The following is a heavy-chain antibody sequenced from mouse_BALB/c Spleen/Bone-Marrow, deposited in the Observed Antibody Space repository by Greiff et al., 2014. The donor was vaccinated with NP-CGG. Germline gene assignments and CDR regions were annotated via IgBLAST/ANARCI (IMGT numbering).Heavy chain of an antibody. V-gene: IGHV1S132*01. J-gene: IGHJ2*01. CDR3: ARGGNYGY. CDR2: IFPGIGTT. D-gene: IGHD2-1*01. Sequence: LVESRAELVKPGASVKLSCETSGYTFTNYWIQWVKQRPGQGLGWIGEIFPGIGTTYYNEKFKGKATLTIDTSSSTAYMQLSSLTSEDSAVYFCARGGNYGYWGQGTTLTVSS. CDR1: GYTFTNYW.